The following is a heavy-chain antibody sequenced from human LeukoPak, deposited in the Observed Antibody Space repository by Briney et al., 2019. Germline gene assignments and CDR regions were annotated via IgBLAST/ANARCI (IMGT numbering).Heavy chain of an antibody. V-gene: IGHV4-4*07. CDR3: ARAGGLGLGEAFDI. D-gene: IGHD3-10*01. CDR2: INTSGST. J-gene: IGHJ3*02. Sequence: SETLSLTCTVSGGSISSISYYWSWLRQPAGKGLEWFGRINTSGSTNYNPSLKRRVTMSVDTSKNQFSLKLSSVTAADTAVYYCARAGGLGLGEAFDIWGQGTMVTVSS. CDR1: GGSISSISYY.